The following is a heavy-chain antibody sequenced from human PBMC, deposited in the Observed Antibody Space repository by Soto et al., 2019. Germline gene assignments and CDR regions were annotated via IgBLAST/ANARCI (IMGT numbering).Heavy chain of an antibody. J-gene: IGHJ5*02. Sequence: SETLCFTWVFDGGSFRGYYWSWIRQPPWEGLELLGETNHSGSTNYNPSLKGRVTISVDTSKNQFSLKLSSVTAADTAVYYCARASGGYCSGGSCYYRVRWFDPWGQGTLVTVSS. CDR3: ARASGGYCSGGSCYYRVRWFDP. V-gene: IGHV4-34*01. D-gene: IGHD2-15*01. CDR1: GGSFRGYY. CDR2: TNHSGST.